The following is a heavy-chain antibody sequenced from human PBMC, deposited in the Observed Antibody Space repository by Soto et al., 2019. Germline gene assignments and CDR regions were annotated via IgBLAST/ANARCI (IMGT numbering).Heavy chain of an antibody. CDR3: ASFYGGPQY. V-gene: IGHV1-69*02. J-gene: IGHJ4*02. CDR2: IIPILGIA. Sequence: QVQLVQSGAEVKKPGSSVKVSCKASGGTFSSYTISWVRQAPGQGLEWMGRIIPILGIANYAQKFQGRVTITADKYTSTDYMELSSLRSEYTAVYYCASFYGGPQYWGQGTLVTVSS. CDR1: GGTFSSYT. D-gene: IGHD4-17*01.